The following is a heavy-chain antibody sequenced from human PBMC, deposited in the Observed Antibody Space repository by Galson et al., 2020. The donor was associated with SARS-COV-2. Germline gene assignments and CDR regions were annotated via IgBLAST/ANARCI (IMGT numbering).Heavy chain of an antibody. D-gene: IGHD1-26*01. CDR1: GGSISSYY. CDR3: ARGGKWELTY. Sequence: ETSETLSLTCTVSGGSISSYYWSWIRQPPGKGLEWIGYIYYSGNTNYNPSLKSRATISVDTSKNQFSLKLSSVTAADTVVYYCARGGKWELTYWGQGTLVTVSS. V-gene: IGHV4-59*01. J-gene: IGHJ4*02. CDR2: IYYSGNT.